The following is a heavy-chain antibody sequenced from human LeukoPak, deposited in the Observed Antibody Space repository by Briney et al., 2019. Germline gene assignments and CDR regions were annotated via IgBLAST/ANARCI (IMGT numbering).Heavy chain of an antibody. CDR2: ISYDGSNK. Sequence: PGGSLRLSCAASGFTFSSYAMHWVRQAPGKGLEWVAVISYDGSNKYYADSVKGRFTISRDNSKNTLYLQMNSLRAEDMAVYYCASVPRWTRAPFDYWGQGTLVTVSS. CDR3: ASVPRWTRAPFDY. D-gene: IGHD4-23*01. V-gene: IGHV3-30*04. CDR1: GFTFSSYA. J-gene: IGHJ4*02.